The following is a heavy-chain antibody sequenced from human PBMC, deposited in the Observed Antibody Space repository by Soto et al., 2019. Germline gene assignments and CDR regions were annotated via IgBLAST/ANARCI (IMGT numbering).Heavy chain of an antibody. CDR3: ARESRYGDGYYFDY. CDR1: GFTFSSYA. V-gene: IGHV3-64*01. CDR2: ISSNGGST. J-gene: IGHJ4*02. D-gene: IGHD4-17*01. Sequence: VGSLRLSCAASGFTFSSYAMHWVRQAPGKGLEYVSAISSNGGSTYYANSVKGRFTISRDNSKNTLYLQMGSLRAEDMAVYYCARESRYGDGYYFDYWGQGTLVTVSS.